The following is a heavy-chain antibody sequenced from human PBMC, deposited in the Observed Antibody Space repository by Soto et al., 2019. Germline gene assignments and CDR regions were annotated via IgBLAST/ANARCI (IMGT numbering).Heavy chain of an antibody. Sequence: GGSLRLSCADSGFTFSSYAMHWVRQAPGKGLEWVAVVSSDGSNKWYADSVKGRFPISRDNSKNTLYLQMSSLRADDTAIYFCATNDWDYWGQGTLVTVSS. CDR3: ATNDWDY. D-gene: IGHD3-3*01. V-gene: IGHV3-30*03. CDR1: GFTFSSYA. CDR2: VSSDGSNK. J-gene: IGHJ4*02.